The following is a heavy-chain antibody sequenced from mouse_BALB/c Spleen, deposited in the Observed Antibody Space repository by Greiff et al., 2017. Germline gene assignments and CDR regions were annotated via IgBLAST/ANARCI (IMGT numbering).Heavy chain of an antibody. J-gene: IGHJ4*01. CDR3: ARYLTGTRKYYAMDY. V-gene: IGHV3-2*02. CDR2: ISYSGST. D-gene: IGHD4-1*01. CDR1: GYSITSDYA. Sequence: DVQLQESGPGLVKPSQSLSLTCTVTGYSITSDYAWNWIRQFPGNKLEWMGYISYSGSTSYNPSLKSRISITRDTSKNQFFLQLNSVTTEDTATYYCARYLTGTRKYYAMDYWGQGTSVTVSS.